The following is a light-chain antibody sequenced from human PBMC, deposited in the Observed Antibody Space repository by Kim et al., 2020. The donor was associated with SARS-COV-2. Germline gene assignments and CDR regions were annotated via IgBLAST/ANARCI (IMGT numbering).Light chain of an antibody. Sequence: VALGQTDRIPGQGDSRRSYYTTWGQQKPGQAPIVVVYGKNNRPSGIPDRFSGSSSGNTASLTITGTQAGDEADYYCNSRDNNDNVLFGGGTRLTVL. J-gene: IGLJ2*01. CDR1: SRRSYY. V-gene: IGLV3-19*01. CDR3: NSRDNNDNVL. CDR2: GKN.